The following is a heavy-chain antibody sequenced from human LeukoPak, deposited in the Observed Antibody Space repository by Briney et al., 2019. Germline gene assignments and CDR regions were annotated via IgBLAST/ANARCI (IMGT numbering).Heavy chain of an antibody. CDR3: ARGGYCSSTSCYTYPLDY. Sequence: GGSLRLSCAASGFTVSSNYMSWVRQAPGKGQEWVSVTYSGGSTYYADSVKGRFTISRDNSKNTLYLQMNSLRAEDTAVYYCARGGYCSSTSCYTYPLDYWGQGTLVTVSS. D-gene: IGHD2-2*02. CDR1: GFTVSSNY. V-gene: IGHV3-66*01. CDR2: TYSGGST. J-gene: IGHJ4*02.